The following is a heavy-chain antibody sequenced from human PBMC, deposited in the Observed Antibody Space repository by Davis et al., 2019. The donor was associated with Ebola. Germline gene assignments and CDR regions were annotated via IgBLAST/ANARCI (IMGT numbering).Heavy chain of an antibody. CDR2: IYSGGST. CDR1: GFTVSNSY. Sequence: PGGSLRLSCAASGFTVSNSYMSWVRQAPGKGLEWVSVIYSGGSTYYADSVKGRFTISRDNARNSVYLQMNSLGAEDTARYYCARTHSTGWNDYWGQGTLVTVSS. D-gene: IGHD6-19*01. V-gene: IGHV3-66*01. CDR3: ARTHSTGWNDY. J-gene: IGHJ4*02.